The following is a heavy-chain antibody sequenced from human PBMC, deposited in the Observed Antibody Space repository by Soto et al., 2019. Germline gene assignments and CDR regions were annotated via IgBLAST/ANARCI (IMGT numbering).Heavy chain of an antibody. D-gene: IGHD3-22*01. CDR2: ISGGGSRV. V-gene: IGHV3-23*01. J-gene: IGHJ4*02. CDR3: TQEYHYSAPDY. CDR1: GFTFRSFA. Sequence: EVQLLQSGGGLVKHGGSLRLSCAASGFTFRSFAMSWVRQPPGKGLEWVATISGGGSRVSHADSVKGRFTISRDNSLETLYLHMNGLRADDTAFYYCTQEYHYSAPDYWGQGTLVAVSS.